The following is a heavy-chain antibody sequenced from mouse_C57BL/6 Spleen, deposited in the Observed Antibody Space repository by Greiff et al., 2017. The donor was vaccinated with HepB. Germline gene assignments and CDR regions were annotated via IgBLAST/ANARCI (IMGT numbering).Heavy chain of an antibody. CDR3: ARFITTVVATDY. CDR1: GYTFTSYW. V-gene: IGHV1-69*01. CDR2: IDPSDSYT. Sequence: QVQLQQPGAELVMPGASVKLSCTASGYTFTSYWMHWVKQRPGQGLEWIGEIDPSDSYTNYNQKFKGKSTLTVAKSSSTAYMQLSSLTSEDSAVYYCARFITTVVATDYWCQGTTLTVSS. J-gene: IGHJ2*01. D-gene: IGHD1-1*01.